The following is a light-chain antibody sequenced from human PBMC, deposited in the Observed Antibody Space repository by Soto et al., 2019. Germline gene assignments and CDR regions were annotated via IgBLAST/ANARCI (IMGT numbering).Light chain of an antibody. Sequence: EIVMTQSPATLSLSPGERATLSCRASQSVGRDLVWYQQKLGQAPRLLIYDSSTRATAIPARFSGSGSGTEFTLTISSLQSEDFAVYYCQQSNDWPWTFGQGTKVEIK. CDR1: QSVGRD. CDR2: DSS. J-gene: IGKJ1*01. V-gene: IGKV3-15*01. CDR3: QQSNDWPWT.